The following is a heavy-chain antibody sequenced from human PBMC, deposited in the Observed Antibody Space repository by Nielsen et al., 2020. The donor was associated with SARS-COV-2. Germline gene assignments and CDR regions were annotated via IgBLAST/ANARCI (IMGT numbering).Heavy chain of an antibody. CDR2: INHSGST. V-gene: IGHV4-34*01. Sequence: RQAPGKGLEWIGEINHSGSTNYNPSLKSRVTISVDTSKNQFSLKLSSVTAADTAVYYCARGPHWLTGYYPKRVAREYYFDYWGQGTLVTVSS. J-gene: IGHJ4*02. D-gene: IGHD3-9*01. CDR3: ARGPHWLTGYYPKRVAREYYFDY.